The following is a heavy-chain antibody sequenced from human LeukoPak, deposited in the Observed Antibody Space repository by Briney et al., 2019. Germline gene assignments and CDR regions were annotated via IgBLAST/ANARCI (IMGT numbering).Heavy chain of an antibody. CDR2: ISGSGGST. V-gene: IGHV3-23*01. D-gene: IGHD2-15*01. J-gene: IGHJ5*02. CDR1: GFTFSSYA. Sequence: PGGSLRLSCAASGFTFSSYAMSWVRQAPGKGLEWVSAISGSGGSTYYADSVKGRFTISRDNSKNTLYLQMNSLRAEDTAVYYCAEDRTLVVAATPFDPWGQGTLVTVSS. CDR3: AEDRTLVVAATPFDP.